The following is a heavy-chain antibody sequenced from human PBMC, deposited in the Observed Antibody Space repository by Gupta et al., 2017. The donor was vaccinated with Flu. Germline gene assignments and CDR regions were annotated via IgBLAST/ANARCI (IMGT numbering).Heavy chain of an antibody. Sequence: EVQLLESGGGLVQPAGSLRLSCTASGFTFSTSSMHWVRQAPGKGLEWVSGISGDGDSTSNADSVSGRFTISRDNSKNTLFLEMNNLRAEDTATYYCAKVIARALTTRYFDYWGQGALVAVSA. CDR3: AKVIARALTTRYFDY. CDR1: GFTFSTSS. D-gene: IGHD4/OR15-4a*01. V-gene: IGHV3-23*01. J-gene: IGHJ4*02. CDR2: ISGDGDST.